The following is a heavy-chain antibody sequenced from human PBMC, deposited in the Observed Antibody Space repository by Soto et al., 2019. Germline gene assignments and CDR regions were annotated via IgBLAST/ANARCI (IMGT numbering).Heavy chain of an antibody. V-gene: IGHV1-46*01. CDR1: GYTFTSYY. D-gene: IGHD4-4*01. J-gene: IGHJ3*02. CDR2: INPSGGST. Sequence: GATVKVSCKAYGYTFTSYYMHWVRQAPGQGLEWMGIINPSGGSTSYAQKFQGWVTMTRDMSISTAYMELSRLRSDDTAVYYCARGGGNYNHDAFDIWGQGTMVTVSS. CDR3: ARGGGNYNHDAFDI.